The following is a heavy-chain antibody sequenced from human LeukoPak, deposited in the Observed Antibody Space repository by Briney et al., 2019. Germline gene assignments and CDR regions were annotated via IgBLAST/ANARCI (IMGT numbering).Heavy chain of an antibody. CDR1: GFSLSAYG. J-gene: IGHJ4*02. CDR3: ARSQSSSLIDY. CDR2: IWYDGTSK. D-gene: IGHD6-13*01. V-gene: IGHV3-33*01. Sequence: GGSLRLSCAASGFSLSAYGVHWVRQAPGKGLEWVAVIWYDGTSKDYADSVRGRFTFSRDNSKNTLYLQMNSLTVEDTAVYYCARSQSSSLIDYWGQGTLVTVSS.